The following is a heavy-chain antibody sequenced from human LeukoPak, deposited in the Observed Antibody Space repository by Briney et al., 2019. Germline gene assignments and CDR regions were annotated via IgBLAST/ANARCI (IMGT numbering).Heavy chain of an antibody. CDR3: ARGTYYYDSTRLRDYYYMDV. D-gene: IGHD3-22*01. Sequence: SETLSLTCTVSGGSISSSSYYWGWIRQPPGKGLEWIGSIYYSGSTYYNPSLKSRVTISVDTSKNQFSLKLSSVTAADTAVYYRARGTYYYDSTRLRDYYYMDVWGKGTTVTVSS. CDR1: GGSISSSSYY. CDR2: IYYSGST. J-gene: IGHJ6*03. V-gene: IGHV4-39*07.